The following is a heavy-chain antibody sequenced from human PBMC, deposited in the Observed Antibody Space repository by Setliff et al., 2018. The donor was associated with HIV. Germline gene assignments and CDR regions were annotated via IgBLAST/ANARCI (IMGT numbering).Heavy chain of an antibody. CDR2: IIPIFGTP. V-gene: IGHV1-69*13. Sequence: SVKVSCKASGYTFTGYYMHWVRQAPGQGLEWMGGIIPIFGTPNFAPKFQGRVTITADESTKTAYMELSSLRSEDTAVYYCATPLDATMGRDYWGQGTLVTVSS. J-gene: IGHJ4*02. CDR3: ATPLDATMGRDY. CDR1: GYTFTGYY. D-gene: IGHD5-18*01.